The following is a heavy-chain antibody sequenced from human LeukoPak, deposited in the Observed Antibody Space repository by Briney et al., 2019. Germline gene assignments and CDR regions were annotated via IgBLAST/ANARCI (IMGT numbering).Heavy chain of an antibody. J-gene: IGHJ4*02. Sequence: SETLSLACAVSGVSFSGYFWSWIRQPPGKGLEWIGEINHSGSTNYNPSLKSRVTISVDTPKNQFSLKLTSVTAADTAVFFCARVQSLRAFDYWGQGTPVTVSS. CDR3: ARVQSLRAFDY. CDR1: GVSFSGYF. D-gene: IGHD5/OR15-5a*01. CDR2: INHSGST. V-gene: IGHV4-34*01.